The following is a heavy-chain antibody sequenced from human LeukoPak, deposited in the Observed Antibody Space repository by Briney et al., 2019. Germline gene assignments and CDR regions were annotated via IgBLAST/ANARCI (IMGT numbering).Heavy chain of an antibody. J-gene: IGHJ4*02. Sequence: PSATLSLTCAVSAYSISSGYSWGWIRQPPGKGLEWIGSIYHSRKTNYNPSLTSRPTISVDTTNNQFSLKVSSVTAADTAVYYCSRWYSSSGYLDYWGQGTLVSVSS. CDR3: SRWYSSSGYLDY. D-gene: IGHD6-6*01. CDR1: AYSISSGYS. V-gene: IGHV4-38-2*01. CDR2: IYHSRKT.